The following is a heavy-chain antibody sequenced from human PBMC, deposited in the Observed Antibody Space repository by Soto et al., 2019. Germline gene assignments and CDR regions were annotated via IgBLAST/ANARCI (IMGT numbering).Heavy chain of an antibody. CDR2: ISYDGSNK. J-gene: IGHJ4*02. V-gene: IGHV3-30-3*01. CDR1: GFTFSSYA. Sequence: PGGSLRLSCAASGFTFSSYAMHWVRQAPGKGLKWVAFISYDGSNKYYADSVKGRFTISRDNSKTTLYLQMNSLRAEDTAVYYCARSWEIPFFDXWGQGTLVTVSX. CDR3: ARSWEIPFFDX. D-gene: IGHD1-26*01.